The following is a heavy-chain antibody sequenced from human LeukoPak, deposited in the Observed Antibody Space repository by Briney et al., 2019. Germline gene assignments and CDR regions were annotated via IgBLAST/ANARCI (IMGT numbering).Heavy chain of an antibody. J-gene: IGHJ4*02. CDR3: ATQRGSYLWGTDFDY. CDR1: GYTFTSYD. V-gene: IGHV1-46*01. D-gene: IGHD3-16*01. Sequence: ASVKVSCKASGYTFTSYDMHWVRQAPGQGLEWMGIINPSGDSTSYAQKFQGRVTMTRDTSTSTVYMELSSLRSEDTAVYYCATQRGSYLWGTDFDYWGQGTLVTVSS. CDR2: INPSGDST.